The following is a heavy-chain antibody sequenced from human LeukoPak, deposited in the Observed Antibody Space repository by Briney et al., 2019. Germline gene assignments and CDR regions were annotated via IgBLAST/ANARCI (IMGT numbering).Heavy chain of an antibody. J-gene: IGHJ4*02. D-gene: IGHD6-13*01. Sequence: SETLSLTCTVSGGSISSSSYYWGWIRQPPGKGLEWIGSIYYSGSTYYNPSLKSRVTISVDTSKNQFSLKLSSVTAADTAVYYCARRRFGQQLDPALDYWGQGTLVTVSS. V-gene: IGHV4-39*01. CDR1: GGSISSSSYY. CDR2: IYYSGST. CDR3: ARRRFGQQLDPALDY.